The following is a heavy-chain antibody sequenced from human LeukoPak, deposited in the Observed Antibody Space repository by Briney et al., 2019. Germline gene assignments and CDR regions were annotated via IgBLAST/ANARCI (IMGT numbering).Heavy chain of an antibody. CDR2: ISSSSSTI. CDR1: GFTFSSYS. D-gene: IGHD2-2*01. V-gene: IGHV3-48*01. CDR3: ARRYCSSTSCFSYYYYYYMDV. Sequence: GGSLRLSCAASGFTFSSYSMNWVRQAPGKGLEWVSYISSSSSTIYYADSVKGRFTISRDNAKNSLYLQMNSLRAEDTAVYYCARRYCSSTSCFSYYYYYYMDVWGKGTTVTVSS. J-gene: IGHJ6*03.